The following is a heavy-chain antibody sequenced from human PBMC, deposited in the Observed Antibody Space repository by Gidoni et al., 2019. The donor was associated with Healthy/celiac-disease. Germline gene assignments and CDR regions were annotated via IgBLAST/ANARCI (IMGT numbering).Heavy chain of an antibody. J-gene: IGHJ4*02. CDR1: GDSVSSHSAA. CDR3: ARDRAAAFGY. Sequence: QVQLQLSGSGLVKPSLTLSLTCAISGDSVSSHSAAWNWSRQSPSRGLEWLGRTSYRSKWYNDYAVSVKSRITINTDTSKNQFSLQLNSGNTEDTAVYYCARDRAAAFGYWGQGTLVTVSS. CDR2: TSYRSKWYN. V-gene: IGHV6-1*01. D-gene: IGHD6-13*01.